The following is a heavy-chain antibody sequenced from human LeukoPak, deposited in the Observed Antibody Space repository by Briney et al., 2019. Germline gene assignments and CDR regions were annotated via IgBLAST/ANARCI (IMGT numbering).Heavy chain of an antibody. V-gene: IGHV4-30-2*01. CDR3: ARTTSWNWFDP. Sequence: SETLSLTCTVSGGSISSGGYYWSWLRQPPGKGLEWIGYIYHSGSTYYNPSLKSRVTISVDRSKNQFSLKLSSVTAADTAVYYCARTTSWNWFDPWGQGTLVTVSS. CDR2: IYHSGST. J-gene: IGHJ5*02. D-gene: IGHD2-2*01. CDR1: GGSISSGGYY.